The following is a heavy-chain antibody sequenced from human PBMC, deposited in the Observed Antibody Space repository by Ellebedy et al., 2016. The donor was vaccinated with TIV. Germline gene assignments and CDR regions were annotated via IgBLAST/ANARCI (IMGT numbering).Heavy chain of an antibody. CDR2: IYTSGST. J-gene: IGHJ4*02. Sequence: SETLSLXXTVSGGSTSSGSYYWSWIRQPAGKGLEWIGRIYTSGSTDYNPSLKSRVTMSLDTSNNQFSLHLTSVTAADTAIYYCAREFGQWGQGTLVTVSS. CDR1: GGSTSSGSYY. D-gene: IGHD3-16*01. CDR3: AREFGQ. V-gene: IGHV4-61*02.